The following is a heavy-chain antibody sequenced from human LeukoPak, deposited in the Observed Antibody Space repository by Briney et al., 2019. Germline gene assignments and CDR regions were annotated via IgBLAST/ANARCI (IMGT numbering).Heavy chain of an antibody. CDR3: ARQLGAYSYPFDI. V-gene: IGHV4-39*01. Sequence: SETLSLTCTVSAGSISRSSYYWGWIRQPPGKGLEWIGSIYYSGSTLYNPSLTSRVTISVDTSKNQFSLRLNSVTAADTAVYYCARQLGAYSYPFDIWGQGTKVTVSS. CDR2: IYYSGST. CDR1: AGSISRSSYY. J-gene: IGHJ3*02. D-gene: IGHD3-16*01.